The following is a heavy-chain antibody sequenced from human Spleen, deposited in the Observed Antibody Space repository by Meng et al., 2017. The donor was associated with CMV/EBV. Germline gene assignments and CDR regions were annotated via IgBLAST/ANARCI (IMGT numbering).Heavy chain of an antibody. Sequence: GESLKISCAASGFTFSSYGVHWVRQAPGKGLEWVSGITSKGDSRGYADSVKGRFTISRDNAKNSLFLQMNSLRAEDTAFYYCARDQRSGRSPFDHWGQGTLVTVS. D-gene: IGHD3-3*01. CDR3: ARDQRSGRSPFDH. CDR2: ITSKGDSR. CDR1: GFTFSSYG. J-gene: IGHJ4*02. V-gene: IGHV3-20*04.